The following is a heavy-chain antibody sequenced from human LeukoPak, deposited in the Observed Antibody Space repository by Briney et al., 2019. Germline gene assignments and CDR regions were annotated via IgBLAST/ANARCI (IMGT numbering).Heavy chain of an antibody. J-gene: IGHJ4*02. D-gene: IGHD6-19*01. CDR1: GYTFSSSD. CDR3: ARGNIAVAGTPYYFEY. V-gene: IGHV1-8*01. CDR2: MNPNSGNT. Sequence: ASVKVSCKASGYTFSSSDINWVRQATGQGLEWVGWMNPNSGNTYYAQRFQGRVTMTRDTSISTAYMEVSSLRSEDTAVYYCARGNIAVAGTPYYFEYWGQGTLVTVSS.